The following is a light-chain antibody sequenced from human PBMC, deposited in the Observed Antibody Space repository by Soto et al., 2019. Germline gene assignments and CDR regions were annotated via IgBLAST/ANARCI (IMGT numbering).Light chain of an antibody. CDR1: QSVSSY. J-gene: IGKJ1*01. Sequence: EIVLTHSPGTLCLSPGERATLCLRASQSVSSYLAWYQQKPGQAPRLLIYGASSRATGIPDRFSGSGSGTDLTLTISRLEPEDFAVYYCQQYGSSPRTFGQGTKVDIK. V-gene: IGKV3-20*01. CDR3: QQYGSSPRT. CDR2: GAS.